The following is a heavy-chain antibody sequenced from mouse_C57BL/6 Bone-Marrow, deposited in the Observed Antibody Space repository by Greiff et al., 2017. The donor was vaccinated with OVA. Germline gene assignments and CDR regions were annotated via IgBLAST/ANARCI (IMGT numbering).Heavy chain of an antibody. D-gene: IGHD1-1*01. CDR2: IYPGGGYT. CDR1: GYTFTNYW. J-gene: IGHJ2*01. Sequence: VQRVESGAELVRPGTSVKMSCKASGYTFTNYWIGWAKQRPGHGLEWIGDIYPGGGYTNYNEKFKGKATLTADKSSSTAYMQFSSLTSEDSAIYYCARGDYYGSSHFDYWGQGTTLTVSS. CDR3: ARGDYYGSSHFDY. V-gene: IGHV1-63*01.